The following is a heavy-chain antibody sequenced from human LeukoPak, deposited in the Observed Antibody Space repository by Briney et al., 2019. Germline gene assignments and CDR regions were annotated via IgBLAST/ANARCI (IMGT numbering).Heavy chain of an antibody. CDR2: SKRNSEGGTI. CDR3: VADSSATMDQGFDY. J-gene: IGHJ4*02. D-gene: IGHD3-10*01. Sequence: GGSLRLSCEASEWIYNNAWMNWVRQAPGKGLEWVGRSKRNSEGGTIDYAAPVKGRFTISRDDSENTVSLQMNSLKTDDTAVYYCVADSSATMDQGFDYWGQGTLVTVSS. V-gene: IGHV3-15*01. CDR1: EWIYNNAW.